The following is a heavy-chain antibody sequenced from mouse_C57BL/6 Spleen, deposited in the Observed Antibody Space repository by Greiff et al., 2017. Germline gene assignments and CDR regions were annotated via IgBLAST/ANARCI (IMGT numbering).Heavy chain of an antibody. CDR1: GYAFTNYL. D-gene: IGHD2-3*01. CDR3: ARRAYDGYPLGFDV. J-gene: IGHJ1*03. V-gene: IGHV1-54*01. Sequence: VQLQESGAELVRPGTSVKVSCKASGYAFTNYLIEWVKQRPGQGLEWIGVINPGSGGPNYNEKFKGKATLTADKSSSTAYMQLSSLTSEDSAVYFCARRAYDGYPLGFDVWGTGTTVTVSS. CDR2: INPGSGGP.